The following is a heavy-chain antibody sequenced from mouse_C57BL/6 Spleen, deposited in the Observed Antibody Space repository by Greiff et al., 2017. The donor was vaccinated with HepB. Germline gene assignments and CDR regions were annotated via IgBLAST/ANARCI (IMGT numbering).Heavy chain of an antibody. D-gene: IGHD4-1*01. CDR3: ARQGELGRDYYAMDY. J-gene: IGHJ4*01. V-gene: IGHV5-6*01. CDR1: GFTFSSYG. CDR2: ISSGGSYT. Sequence: EVKLVESGGDLVKPGGSLKLSCAASGFTFSSYGMSWVRQTPDKRLEWVATISSGGSYTYYPDSVKGRFTISRDNAKNTLYLQMSSLKSEDTAMYYCARQGELGRDYYAMDYWGQGTSVTVSS.